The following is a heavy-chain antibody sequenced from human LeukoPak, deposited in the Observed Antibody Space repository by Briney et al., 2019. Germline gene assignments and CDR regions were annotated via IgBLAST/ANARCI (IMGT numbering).Heavy chain of an antibody. CDR2: IYHSGRT. D-gene: IGHD3-22*01. CDR1: GYSISSGYY. V-gene: IGHV4-38-2*02. CDR3: ARVVYYDSSGYIRPDDAFDI. J-gene: IGHJ3*02. Sequence: PSETLSLTCTVSGYSISSGYYWGWIRQPPGKGLEWIGSIYHSGRTYYNPSLKSRVTISVDTSKNQFSLKLSSVTAADTAVYYCARVVYYDSSGYIRPDDAFDIWGQGTMVTVSS.